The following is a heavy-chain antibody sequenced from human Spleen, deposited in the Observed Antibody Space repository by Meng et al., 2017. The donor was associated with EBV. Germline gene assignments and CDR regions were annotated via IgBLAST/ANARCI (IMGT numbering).Heavy chain of an antibody. CDR2: VHYTGST. CDR1: GDSISSFYY. CDR3: ARPFPSWQSPRLDPFGA. Sequence: RPRRESGPGQVKPSATLSLTCTVSGDSISSFYYWGWIRQPPGRGLEWIGSVHYTGSTYYSPSLKSRVTVSVDTSKNQFSLRLTSVTAADTAVYYCARPFPSWQSPRLDPFGAWGQGTLVTVSS. D-gene: IGHD6-19*01. V-gene: IGHV4-39*01. J-gene: IGHJ5*02.